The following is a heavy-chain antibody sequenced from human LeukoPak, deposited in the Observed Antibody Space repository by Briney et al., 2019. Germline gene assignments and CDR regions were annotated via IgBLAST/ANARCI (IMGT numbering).Heavy chain of an antibody. J-gene: IGHJ5*02. D-gene: IGHD2-2*02. Sequence: SETQSLTCTVSGGSISSYYWSWIRQPPGKGLEWIGYIYYSGSTNYNPSLKSRVTISVDTSKNQFSLKLSSVTAADTAVYYCARVVVPAAIGNWFDPWGQGTLVTVSS. CDR3: ARVVVPAAIGNWFDP. CDR1: GGSISSYY. CDR2: IYYSGST. V-gene: IGHV4-59*01.